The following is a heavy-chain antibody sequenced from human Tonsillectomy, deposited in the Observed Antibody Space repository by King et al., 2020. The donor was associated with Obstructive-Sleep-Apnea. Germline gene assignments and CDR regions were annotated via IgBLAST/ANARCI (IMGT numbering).Heavy chain of an antibody. CDR1: GFTFSSYA. Sequence: VQLVESGGGLVQPGGSLRLSCAASGFTFSSYAMSWVRQAPGKGLELVSAISGSGGGTYYADSVKGRFTISRNNSKNTLFLQMNSLRAEDTAVYYCAKVWSYGNDYWGQGTLVTVSS. D-gene: IGHD1-26*01. V-gene: IGHV3-23*04. CDR2: ISGSGGGT. CDR3: AKVWSYGNDY. J-gene: IGHJ4*02.